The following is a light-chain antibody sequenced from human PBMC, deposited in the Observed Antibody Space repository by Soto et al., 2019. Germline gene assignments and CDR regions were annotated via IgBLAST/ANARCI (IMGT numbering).Light chain of an antibody. J-gene: IGLJ3*02. V-gene: IGLV2-8*01. CDR3: SSFASSSTGV. CDR2: EVT. Sequence: QSALTQPPSASGSPGQSVTISCTGTSSDVGAYNHVSWYQQHAGKAPQLVIYEVTKRPSGVPDRVSGSKSANTASLTVSGLEAEDEADYYCSSFASSSTGVFGGGTKLTVL. CDR1: SSDVGAYNH.